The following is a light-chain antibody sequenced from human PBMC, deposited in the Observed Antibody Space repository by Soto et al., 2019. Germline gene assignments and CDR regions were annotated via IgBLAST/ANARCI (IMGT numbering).Light chain of an antibody. J-gene: IGKJ1*01. CDR2: DAS. Sequence: EIVLTQSPATLSLSPGERATLSCRASQSIGYYLAWYQEKPGQAPRLLIYDASIRATGIPARFSGSWSGPDFTRTISCLEAEDSAVYSCQQRGNWPPTWTFGQGTKVEIK. CDR3: QQRGNWPPTWT. V-gene: IGKV3-11*01. CDR1: QSIGYY.